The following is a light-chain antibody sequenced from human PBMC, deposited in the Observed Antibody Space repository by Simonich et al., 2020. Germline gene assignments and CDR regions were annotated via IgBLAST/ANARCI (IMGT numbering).Light chain of an antibody. CDR2: KDS. CDR3: QSADSSGTYVV. V-gene: IGLV3-25*03. J-gene: IGLJ2*01. Sequence: SYELTQPPSVSVSPGQTARITCSGDALPKQYAYWYQQKPGQAPVLVLYKDSERPSGIPGRFSGSSSGQTVTLNISGVQAEDEADYYCQSADSSGTYVVFGGGTKLTVL. CDR1: ALPKQY.